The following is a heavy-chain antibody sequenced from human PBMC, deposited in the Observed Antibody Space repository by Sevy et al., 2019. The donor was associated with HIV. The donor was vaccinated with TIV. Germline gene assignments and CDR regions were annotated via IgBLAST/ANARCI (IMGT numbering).Heavy chain of an antibody. D-gene: IGHD6-13*01. Sequence: SETLSLTCTVSAGSISSSSYFCGWIRQPPGKGLEWIGSIYYSGSTYYNPSLKSRVTISVDTSKKQFSLKVTSMTAADTAVYYCASGPYDSSSWYYFDSWGQGTLVTVS. CDR3: ASGPYDSSSWYYFDS. CDR2: IYYSGST. J-gene: IGHJ4*02. V-gene: IGHV4-39*01. CDR1: AGSISSSSYF.